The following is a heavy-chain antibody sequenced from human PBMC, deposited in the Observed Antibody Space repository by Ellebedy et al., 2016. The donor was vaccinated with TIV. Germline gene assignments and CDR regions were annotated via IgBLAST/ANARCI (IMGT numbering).Heavy chain of an antibody. CDR2: IYSGGNT. CDR1: GFTVSSKY. V-gene: IGHV3-66*01. Sequence: PGGSLRLSCVASGFTVSSKYMSWVRQAPGKGLEWVSIIYSGGNTYYADSVKGRFTISRDNSKNTLYLQMDSLRAEDTAIYYCATDQIYYCTSTSCAPGHFDYWGQGTLVTVSS. CDR3: ATDQIYYCTSTSCAPGHFDY. D-gene: IGHD2-2*01. J-gene: IGHJ4*02.